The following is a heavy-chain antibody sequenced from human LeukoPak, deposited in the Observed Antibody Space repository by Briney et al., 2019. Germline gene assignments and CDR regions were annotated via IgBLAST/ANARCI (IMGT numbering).Heavy chain of an antibody. V-gene: IGHV3-23*01. J-gene: IGHJ6*03. D-gene: IGHD2-2*02. Sequence: PGGSLRLSCAASGFTFSSYAMSWVRQAPGKGLEWVSAISGSGGSTYYADSVKGRFTISRDNSKNTLYLQMNSLRADDTAVYYCAKAPRAAIHYYNMDVWGKGTTVTASS. CDR2: ISGSGGST. CDR3: AKAPRAAIHYYNMDV. CDR1: GFTFSSYA.